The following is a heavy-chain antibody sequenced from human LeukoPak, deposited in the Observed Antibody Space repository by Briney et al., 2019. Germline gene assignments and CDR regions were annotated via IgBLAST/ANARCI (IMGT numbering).Heavy chain of an antibody. CDR2: INHSGST. D-gene: IGHD2-15*01. Sequence: SETLSLTCAVYGGSFSGYYWSWIRQPPGKGLEWIGEINHSGSTNYNPSLKSRVTISVDTSKNQFSLKLSSVTAADTAVYYCARGRCSGGSCYAWTDYYYYSMDVWGQGTTVTVSS. V-gene: IGHV4-34*01. J-gene: IGHJ6*02. CDR3: ARGRCSGGSCYAWTDYYYYSMDV. CDR1: GGSFSGYY.